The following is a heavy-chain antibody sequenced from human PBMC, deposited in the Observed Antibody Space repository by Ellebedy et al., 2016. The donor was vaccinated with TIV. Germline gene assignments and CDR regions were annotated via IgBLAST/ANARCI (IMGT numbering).Heavy chain of an antibody. CDR1: GFTFSSNW. D-gene: IGHD1-1*01. V-gene: IGHV3-7*01. Sequence: GESLKISCAASGFTFSSNWMSWVRQTPGKGLEWVAYIKQDGSEKYYVDSVKGRFTISRDNAKNSLYLQMNSLRDEDTAVYYCARVGVLERRGAFDIWGQGTMVTVSS. J-gene: IGHJ3*02. CDR3: ARVGVLERRGAFDI. CDR2: IKQDGSEK.